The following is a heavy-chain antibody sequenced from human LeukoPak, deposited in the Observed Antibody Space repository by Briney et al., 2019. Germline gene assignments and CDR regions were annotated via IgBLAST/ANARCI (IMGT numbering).Heavy chain of an antibody. J-gene: IGHJ4*02. CDR1: GFTFDDYA. CDR3: AKDITPRGYGYGDY. Sequence: PGGSLRLSCAASGFTFDDYAMHWVRQAPGKGLKWVSLISGDGGSAYYADSVKGRFTISRDNSKNSLYLQMNSLRTEDTALYYCAKDITPRGYGYGDYWGQGTLVTVSS. V-gene: IGHV3-43*02. D-gene: IGHD5-18*01. CDR2: ISGDGGSA.